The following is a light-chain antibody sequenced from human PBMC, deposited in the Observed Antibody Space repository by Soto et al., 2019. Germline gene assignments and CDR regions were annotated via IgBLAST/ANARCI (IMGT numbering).Light chain of an antibody. Sequence: QSALTQPASGSGSPGQSITISCTGTSSDVGAFDLVSWYQHSPDKAPKLLIYKVSHRPSGVSNRFSGSKSGNTASLTISGLQAEDEADYFCTSCTAGALYVFGTGTKVTVL. CDR1: SSDVGAFDL. V-gene: IGLV2-14*01. J-gene: IGLJ1*01. CDR2: KVS. CDR3: TSCTAGALYV.